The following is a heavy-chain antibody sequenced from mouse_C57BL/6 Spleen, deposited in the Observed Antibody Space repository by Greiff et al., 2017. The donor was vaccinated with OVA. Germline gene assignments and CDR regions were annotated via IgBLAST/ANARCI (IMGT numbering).Heavy chain of an antibody. CDR3: ARSGYYGSSFMDY. V-gene: IGHV1-39*01. CDR1: GYPFPDYN. D-gene: IGHD1-1*01. CDR2: INPNYGTT. Sequence: VQLQQSGPELLKPGASGKISCKASGYPFPDYNMNWVKQSNGKSLEWIGVINPNYGTTSYNQKFKGKATLTVDQSSSTAYMQLNSLTSEDSAVYYCARSGYYGSSFMDYWGQGTSVTVSS. J-gene: IGHJ4*01.